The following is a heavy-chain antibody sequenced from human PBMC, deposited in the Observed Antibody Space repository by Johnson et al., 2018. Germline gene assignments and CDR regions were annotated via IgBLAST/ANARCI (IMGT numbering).Heavy chain of an antibody. CDR1: GFIFSTYA. D-gene: IGHD2-21*02. CDR2: ISYDGNYK. Sequence: QVQLVQSGGGVVQPGRSLRLSCAASGFIFSTYAMHWVRQAPGKGLEWVAIISYDGNYKFYADSVKGRFTTSRDNSKNTLYLQMNSVRAEDTALYYCTRRAHISNGDYVVYSYYMDIWGKGTTVTVSS. V-gene: IGHV3-30*04. J-gene: IGHJ6*03. CDR3: TRRAHISNGDYVVYSYYMDI.